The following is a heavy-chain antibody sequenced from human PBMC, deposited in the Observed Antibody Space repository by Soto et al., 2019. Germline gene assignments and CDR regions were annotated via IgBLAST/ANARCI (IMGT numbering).Heavy chain of an antibody. CDR1: GFTFSSHA. D-gene: IGHD3-22*01. CDR2: ISGSGVST. J-gene: IGHJ4*02. Sequence: PGGSLRLSCAASGFTFSSHAMSWVRQAPGKGLEWVSAISGSGVSTYYADSVKGRFTISRDNSKNTLYLQMNSLRAEDTAVYYCAKSPGMYYYDSSGYYHYDYWGQGT. CDR3: AKSPGMYYYDSSGYYHYDY. V-gene: IGHV3-23*01.